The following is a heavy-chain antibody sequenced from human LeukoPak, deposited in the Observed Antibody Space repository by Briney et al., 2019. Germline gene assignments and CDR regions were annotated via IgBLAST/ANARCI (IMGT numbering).Heavy chain of an antibody. J-gene: IGHJ4*02. CDR2: LVYGERN. CDR3: ARDLSAAYDF. CDR1: GFPFSSYG. V-gene: IGHV3-33*01. Sequence: SLRLSCAASGFPFSSYGMHWVRQAPGKGLEWVARLVYGERNDYANSVKGRFTISRDNSKNTLYLQMDSLRVDDTAVYYCARDLSAAYDFWGQGILVTVSS. D-gene: IGHD2-21*01.